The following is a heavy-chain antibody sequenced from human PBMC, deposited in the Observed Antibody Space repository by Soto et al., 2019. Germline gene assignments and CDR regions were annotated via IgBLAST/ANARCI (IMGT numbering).Heavy chain of an antibody. D-gene: IGHD2-15*01. CDR1: GFTFSTYW. J-gene: IGHJ4*02. V-gene: IGHV3-74*01. Sequence: EVQLVESGGGLVQPGGSLRLSCAASGFTFSTYWMHWVRQAPGKGLVWVSRINSDGSSTSYADSVKGRFTISRDNAKHTLYLQMNSLRAEDTAVYYCAREGQLGYCSGGSCYAIDYWGQGTLVTVSS. CDR2: INSDGSST. CDR3: AREGQLGYCSGGSCYAIDY.